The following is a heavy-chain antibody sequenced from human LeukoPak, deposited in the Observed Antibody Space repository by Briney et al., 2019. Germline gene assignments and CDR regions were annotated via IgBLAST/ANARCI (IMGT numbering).Heavy chain of an antibody. CDR2: MNPNSGNT. Sequence: GDSVKASCKASGYTFTSYDINWVRQATGQGLEWMGWMNPNSGNTGYAQKFQGRVTMTRNTSISTAYMELSSLRSEDTAVYYCARGRYCSGGSCYSRRSFDYWGQGTLVTVSS. D-gene: IGHD2-15*01. CDR3: ARGRYCSGGSCYSRRSFDY. J-gene: IGHJ4*02. V-gene: IGHV1-8*01. CDR1: GYTFTSYD.